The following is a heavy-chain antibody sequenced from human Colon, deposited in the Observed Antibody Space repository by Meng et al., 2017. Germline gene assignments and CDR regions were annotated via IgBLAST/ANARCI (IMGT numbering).Heavy chain of an antibody. CDR2: ISYDGRHD. J-gene: IGHJ4*02. CDR1: GFPFSGNA. CDR3: ARGLPTVMTWRVPPFSY. Sequence: GESLKISCAASGFPFSGNAVHWVRQAPGKGLEWVAVISYDGRHDYYADSVKGRFTDSRDNSKNTLYLQMNSLTTEDTAMYYCARGLPTVMTWRVPPFSYWGQGTLVTVSS. V-gene: IGHV3-30*01. D-gene: IGHD4-11*01.